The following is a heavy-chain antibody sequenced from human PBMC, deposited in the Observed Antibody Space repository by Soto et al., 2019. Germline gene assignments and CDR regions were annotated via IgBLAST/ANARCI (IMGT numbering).Heavy chain of an antibody. Sequence: PGGSLRLSCAASGFTFSSYGIHWVRQAPGKGLEWVAVIWYDGSNKYYADSVKGRFSISRDNSKSTLFLEMNSLRAEDTAVYYCVGDFYAGNSGFDSWGQGTLVTVSS. V-gene: IGHV3-33*01. CDR2: IWYDGSNK. J-gene: IGHJ4*02. D-gene: IGHD6-13*01. CDR3: VGDFYAGNSGFDS. CDR1: GFTFSSYG.